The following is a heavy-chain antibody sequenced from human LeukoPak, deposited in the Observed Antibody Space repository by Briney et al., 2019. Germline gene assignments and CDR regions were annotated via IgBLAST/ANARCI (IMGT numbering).Heavy chain of an antibody. D-gene: IGHD3-3*01. V-gene: IGHV1-69*06. CDR3: ATTARFLEWLLRDAFDI. CDR2: IIPIFGTA. J-gene: IGHJ3*02. Sequence: SVKVSCKASGGTFSSYAISWVRQAPGQGLEWMGGIIPIFGTANYAQKFQGRVTMTEDTSTDTAYMELSSLRSEDTAVYYCATTARFLEWLLRDAFDIWGQGTMVTVSS. CDR1: GGTFSSYA.